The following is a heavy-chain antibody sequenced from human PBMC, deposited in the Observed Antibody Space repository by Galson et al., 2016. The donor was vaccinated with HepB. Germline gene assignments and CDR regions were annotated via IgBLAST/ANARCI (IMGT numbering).Heavy chain of an antibody. V-gene: IGHV3-74*01. CDR1: GFTFSSYW. Sequence: CAASGFTFSSYWMHWVRQAPGKGLVWVSRINDNGGSSYHTDSVKGRFTISRDNSENTLYLQMNSLRAEDTAVYYWAKDRESRGWYGGFDFWGQGGLVTGSP. CDR3: AKDRESRGWYGGFDF. CDR2: INDNGGSS. J-gene: IGHJ4*02. D-gene: IGHD6-19*01.